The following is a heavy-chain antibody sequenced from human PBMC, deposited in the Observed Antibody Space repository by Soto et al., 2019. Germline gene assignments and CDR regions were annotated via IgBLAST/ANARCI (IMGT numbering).Heavy chain of an antibody. CDR1: GFTFSSDA. V-gene: IGHV3-23*01. Sequence: EVQLLESGGGLVQPGGSLRLSCAASGFTFSSDAMSWVRQAPGKGLEWVSAISGSGGSTYYADSVKGRFTISRDNSKNTLYLQMNSLRAEDTAVYYCTKDGSGKRGWDYWGQGTLVTVSS. D-gene: IGHD3-10*01. J-gene: IGHJ4*02. CDR3: TKDGSGKRGWDY. CDR2: ISGSGGST.